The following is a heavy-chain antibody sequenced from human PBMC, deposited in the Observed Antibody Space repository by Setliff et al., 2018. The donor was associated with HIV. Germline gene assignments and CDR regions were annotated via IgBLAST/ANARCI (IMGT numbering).Heavy chain of an antibody. CDR3: AGSMGATKGSWFEP. CDR1: GGSIVSSSYY. J-gene: IGHJ5*02. D-gene: IGHD1-26*01. CDR2: MYYRGTT. V-gene: IGHV4-39*07. Sequence: SETLSLTCTVSGGSIVSSSYYWGWIRQPPGKGLEWIGTMYYRGTTYNNPSLKSRVTFSADTSKNQFSLRLTSVSAADTALYYCAGSMGATKGSWFEPWGQGTLVTVSS.